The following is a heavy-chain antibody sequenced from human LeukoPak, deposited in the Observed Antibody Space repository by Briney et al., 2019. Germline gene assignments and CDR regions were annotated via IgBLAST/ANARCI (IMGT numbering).Heavy chain of an antibody. CDR3: AKDRNYYDSSGYIDY. Sequence: GGSLRLSCAASGFTFSSYAMSWVRQAPGKGLEWVSAISGSGGSTYYADSVKGRFAISRDNSKNTLYLQMNSLRAEDTAVYYCAKDRNYYDSSGYIDYWGQGTLVTVSS. V-gene: IGHV3-23*01. CDR2: ISGSGGST. D-gene: IGHD3-22*01. J-gene: IGHJ4*02. CDR1: GFTFSSYA.